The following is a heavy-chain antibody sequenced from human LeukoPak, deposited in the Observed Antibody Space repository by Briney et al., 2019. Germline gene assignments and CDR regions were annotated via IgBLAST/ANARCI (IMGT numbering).Heavy chain of an antibody. V-gene: IGHV3-21*01. Sequence: GGSLRLSCAASGFPFSGYSMNWVRQAPGKGLQWVSSMSGSSSHIYYADSLKGRFTISRDNARNSLYLQMNSLRAEDTAVYYCARAPPYDFWSGWGQGTLVTVSS. D-gene: IGHD3-3*01. CDR2: MSGSSSHI. CDR1: GFPFSGYS. CDR3: ARAPPYDFWSG. J-gene: IGHJ4*02.